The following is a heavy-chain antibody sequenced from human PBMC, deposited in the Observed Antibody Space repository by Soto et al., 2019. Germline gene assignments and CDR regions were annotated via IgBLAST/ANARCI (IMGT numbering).Heavy chain of an antibody. CDR3: ASWGASMVRGVSGAGY. D-gene: IGHD3-10*01. CDR2: INPNSGGT. J-gene: IGHJ4*02. Sequence: QVQLVQSGAEVKKPGASVKVSCKASGYTFTGYYMHWVRQAPGQGLEWMGWINPNSGGTNYAQKFQGRVTMTRDTSLSTAYMGLSRLRFEDTAVYYCASWGASMVRGVSGAGYWGQGTLVTVSS. V-gene: IGHV1-2*02. CDR1: GYTFTGYY.